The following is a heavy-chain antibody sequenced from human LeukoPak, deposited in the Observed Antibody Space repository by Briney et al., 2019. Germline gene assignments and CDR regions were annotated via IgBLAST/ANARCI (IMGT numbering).Heavy chain of an antibody. Sequence: GGSLRLSCAASGSIFSNYNMNWVRQAPGKGLEWVSFISSSGSYIYFADSVNGRFTISRDNAKNSLFLQMNSLRAEDTGLYYCARATTAKRGSEGYWGRGTLVTVSS. D-gene: IGHD4-11*01. J-gene: IGHJ4*02. CDR3: ARATTAKRGSEGY. CDR1: GSIFSNYN. V-gene: IGHV3-21*01. CDR2: ISSSGSYI.